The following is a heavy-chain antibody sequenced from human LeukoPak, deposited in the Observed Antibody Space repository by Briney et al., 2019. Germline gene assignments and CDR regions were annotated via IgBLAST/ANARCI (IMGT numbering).Heavy chain of an antibody. CDR2: ISGGGSA. V-gene: IGHV3-23*01. CDR1: GFTFSSYA. D-gene: IGHD6-13*01. Sequence: GGSLRLSCAASGFTFSSYAMSWVRQAPGKGLEWVSAISGGGSAYYADSVKGRFTISRDNSKSTLYLQMNGLRAEDTAVYYCAKDRYSSSSYFSDYWGQGTLVTVSS. J-gene: IGHJ4*02. CDR3: AKDRYSSSSYFSDY.